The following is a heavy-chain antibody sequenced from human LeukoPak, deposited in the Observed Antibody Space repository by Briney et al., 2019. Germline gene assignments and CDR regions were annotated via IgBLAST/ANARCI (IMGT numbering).Heavy chain of an antibody. CDR2: IKHDGSNK. Sequence: GGSLRLSCAASGFTINNYGMDWIRQAPGKGLEWVALIKHDGSNKYYGDSVKGRFTISRDTSKNTLYLQMNSLRVEDTAVYYCAKDLKRWQNFDYRGQGTLVTVSS. CDR1: GFTINNYG. D-gene: IGHD5-24*01. V-gene: IGHV3-30*02. CDR3: AKDLKRWQNFDY. J-gene: IGHJ4*02.